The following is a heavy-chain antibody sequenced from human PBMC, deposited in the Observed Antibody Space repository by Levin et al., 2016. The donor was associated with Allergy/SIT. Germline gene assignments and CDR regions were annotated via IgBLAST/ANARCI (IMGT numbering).Heavy chain of an antibody. CDR1: GGSISSYY. Sequence: SETLSLTCTVSGGSISSYYWSWIRQPPGKGLEWIGYIYYSGSTNYNPSLKSRVTISVDTSKNQFSLKLSSVTAADTAVYYCSGAVAPDPYYYYYGMDVWGQGTTVTVSS. J-gene: IGHJ6*02. CDR2: IYYSGST. CDR3: SGAVAPDPYYYYYGMDV. V-gene: IGHV4-59*01. D-gene: IGHD6-19*01.